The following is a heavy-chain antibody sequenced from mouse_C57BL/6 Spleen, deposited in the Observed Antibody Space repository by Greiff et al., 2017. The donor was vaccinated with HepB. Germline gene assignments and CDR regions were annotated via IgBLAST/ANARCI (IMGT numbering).Heavy chain of an antibody. V-gene: IGHV2-6-1*01. CDR1: GFSFTCYG. CDR2: IWSDGST. Sequence: QVQLQQSGPGLVAPSQCLSITCTVSGFSFTCYGVHWVRQPPGKGLEWLVVIWSDGSTTYNSALKSRLCIIKDNSKSQVFLKMNSLQTDDTAMYYCARHGGSYWYFDVWGTGTTVTVSS. J-gene: IGHJ1*03. CDR3: ARHGGSYWYFDV.